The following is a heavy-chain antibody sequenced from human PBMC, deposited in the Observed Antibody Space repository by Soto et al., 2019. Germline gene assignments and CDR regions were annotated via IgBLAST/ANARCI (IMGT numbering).Heavy chain of an antibody. CDR2: SIPISGTA. CDR1: GGTFSSYA. D-gene: IGHD3-3*01. Sequence: QVQLGQSGAEVKKPGSSVKVSCKASGGTFSSYAISWVRQAPGQGLAWMGGSIPISGTANYAQKFQGRVTINADESTSPAYMELSRLRSEDTAVYYCARDKAPMFGVVIAPGYYFDYWGQGTLLTVSS. V-gene: IGHV1-69*01. CDR3: ARDKAPMFGVVIAPGYYFDY. J-gene: IGHJ4*02.